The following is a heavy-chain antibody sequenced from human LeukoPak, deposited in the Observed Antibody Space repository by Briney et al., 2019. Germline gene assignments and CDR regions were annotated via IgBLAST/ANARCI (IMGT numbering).Heavy chain of an antibody. J-gene: IGHJ4*02. V-gene: IGHV3-53*05. CDR3: ATEVSSQGPTPPQLDY. CDR2: IYSGGST. CDR1: GFTVSSNY. Sequence: GGSLRLSCAASGFTVSSNYMSWVRQAPGKGLEWVSVIYSGGSTYYADSVKGRFTISRDNSKNTQFLQMNSLRAEDTAVYYCATEVSSQGPTPPQLDYWGQGTLVTVPS. D-gene: IGHD6-13*01.